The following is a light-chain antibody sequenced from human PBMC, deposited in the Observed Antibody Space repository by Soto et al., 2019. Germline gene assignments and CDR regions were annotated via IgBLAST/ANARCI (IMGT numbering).Light chain of an antibody. CDR3: SSYTTGSALVV. CDR2: EVS. Sequence: QSVLTQPASVSGSPGQSITISCTGSRSDVGGYNYVSWYQHHPGKAPKLMIYEVSYRPSGVSNRFSGSKSGTTASLTISGLQAEDEGYYYCSSYTTGSALVVFGGGTKLTVL. CDR1: RSDVGGYNY. J-gene: IGLJ2*01. V-gene: IGLV2-14*01.